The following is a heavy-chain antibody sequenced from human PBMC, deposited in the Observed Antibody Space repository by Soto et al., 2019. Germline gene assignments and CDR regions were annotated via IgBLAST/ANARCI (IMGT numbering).Heavy chain of an antibody. Sequence: SETLSLTCAVYGGSFSGYYWSWIRQPPGKGLEWIGEINHSGSTNYNPSLKSRVTISVDTSKNQFSLKLSSVTAADTAVYYCARGTDIVVVVAATRAFDIWGQGTMVTVSS. V-gene: IGHV4-34*01. CDR2: INHSGST. CDR3: ARGTDIVVVVAATRAFDI. J-gene: IGHJ3*02. D-gene: IGHD2-15*01. CDR1: GGSFSGYY.